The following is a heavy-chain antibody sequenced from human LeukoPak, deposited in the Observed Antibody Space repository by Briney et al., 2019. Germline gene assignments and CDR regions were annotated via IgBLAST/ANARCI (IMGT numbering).Heavy chain of an antibody. V-gene: IGHV3-20*04. CDR1: GFTFDDYG. CDR2: INWNGGST. Sequence: PGGSLRLSCAASGFTFDDYGMSWVRQAPGKGLEWVSGINWNGGSTGYADSVKGRFTISRDNARNSLYLQMNSLRAEDTALYYCARDRYSSSSFDYWGQGTLVTVSS. D-gene: IGHD6-6*01. J-gene: IGHJ4*02. CDR3: ARDRYSSSSFDY.